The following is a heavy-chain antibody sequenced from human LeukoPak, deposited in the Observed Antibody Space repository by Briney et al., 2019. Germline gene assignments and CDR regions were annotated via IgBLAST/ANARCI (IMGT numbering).Heavy chain of an antibody. J-gene: IGHJ4*02. CDR1: GYTFTGYY. CDR3: ARGRLGIAAAGHLLAY. D-gene: IGHD6-13*01. V-gene: IGHV1-2*06. Sequence: ASVKVSCKASGYTFTGYYMHWVRQAPGQGLEWMGRINPNSGGTNYAQKFQGRVTMTRDTSISTAYMELSRLRSDDTAVYYCARGRLGIAAAGHLLAYWGQGTLVTVSS. CDR2: INPNSGGT.